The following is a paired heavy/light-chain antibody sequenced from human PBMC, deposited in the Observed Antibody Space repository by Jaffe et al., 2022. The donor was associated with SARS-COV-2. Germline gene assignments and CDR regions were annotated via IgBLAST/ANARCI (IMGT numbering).Heavy chain of an antibody. CDR1: GGSISSVSYY. J-gene: IGHJ5*01. CDR2: IYYTGGT. CDR3: ARPFLWFAGVDS. V-gene: IGHV4-39*01. Sequence: QVQLQESGPGLVKPSETLSLTCAVSGGSISSVSYYWGWIRQPPGKGLEWIGSIYYTGGTYYNPSLKSRATMSIDTSKSQFSLKLTSVTAADTAIYYCARPFLWFAGVDSWGPGTLVTVSS. D-gene: IGHD3-10*01.
Light chain of an antibody. J-gene: IGLJ1*01. CDR2: DVT. CDR3: GSYTGSSTLV. V-gene: IGLV2-14*03. CDR1: SNDVGGYNY. Sequence: QSALTQPASVSGSPGQSITISCTGTSNDVGGYNYVSWYQHHPGKAPKLMIYDVTNRPSGVSDRFSGSKSGTTASLTISGLQAEDEADYYCGSYTGSSTLVFGAGTKVTVL.